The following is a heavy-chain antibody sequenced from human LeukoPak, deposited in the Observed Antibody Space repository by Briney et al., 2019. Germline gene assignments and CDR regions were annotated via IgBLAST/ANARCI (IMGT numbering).Heavy chain of an antibody. D-gene: IGHD5-12*01. CDR1: GYTFTHYY. V-gene: IGHV1-2*02. J-gene: IGHJ3*02. CDR2: ISPNSGGT. CDR3: ARDLPKTGYVGAVDI. Sequence: ASVKVSCKASGYTFTHYYILWIRQAPGHGPEWMGWISPNSGGTNYAQNFKGRVTMTRDTSISTAYMELNSLTSDDTAVYYCARDLPKTGYVGAVDIWGQGTTVTVSS.